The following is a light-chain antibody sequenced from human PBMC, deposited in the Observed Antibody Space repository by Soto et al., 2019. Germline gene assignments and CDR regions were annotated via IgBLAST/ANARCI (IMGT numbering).Light chain of an antibody. CDR1: QSVSNN. J-gene: IGKJ5*01. CDR3: QHYGSSPRAIT. CDR2: GSS. Sequence: EIVMMQSPATLSVSPGERVTLSCRASQSVSNNLVWYQQKPGQAPRLLMYGSSIRATGIPDRFSGSGSGTDFTLTISSLEPEDFAVYYCQHYGSSPRAITFGQGTRLEI. V-gene: IGKV3-20*01.